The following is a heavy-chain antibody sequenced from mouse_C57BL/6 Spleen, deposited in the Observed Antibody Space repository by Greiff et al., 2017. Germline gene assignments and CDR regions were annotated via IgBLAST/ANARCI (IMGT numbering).Heavy chain of an antibody. CDR2: INPNNGGT. CDR3: ASVYYGYDVWYFDV. D-gene: IGHD2-2*01. Sequence: EVQLQQSGPELVKPGASVKMSCKASGYTFTDYNMHWVKQSHGKSLEWIGYINPNNGGTSYNQKFKGKATLTVNKSSSTAYMELRSLTSEDSAVYYCASVYYGYDVWYFDVWGTGTTVTVSS. V-gene: IGHV1-22*01. CDR1: GYTFTDYN. J-gene: IGHJ1*03.